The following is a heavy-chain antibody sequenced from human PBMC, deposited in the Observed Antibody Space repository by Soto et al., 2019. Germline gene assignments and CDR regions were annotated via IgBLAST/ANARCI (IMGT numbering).Heavy chain of an antibody. V-gene: IGHV1-18*01. CDR1: GYTFTSYG. CDR2: ISAYNGNT. D-gene: IGHD6-13*01. CDR3: ARDKSSPLYYYGMDV. J-gene: IGHJ6*02. Sequence: ASVKVSCKASGYTFTSYGISWVRQAPGQGLEWMGWISAYNGNTNYAQKLQGRVTMTTDTSTSTAYMELRSLRSDDTAVYYCARDKSSPLYYYGMDVWGQGTTVTVSS.